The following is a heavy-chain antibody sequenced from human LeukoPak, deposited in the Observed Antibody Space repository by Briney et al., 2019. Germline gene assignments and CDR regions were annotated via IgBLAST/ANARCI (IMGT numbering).Heavy chain of an antibody. Sequence: GGSLRLSCAASGFIFNSYAMHWVRQAPGKGLEWVAVISYDGNTEYYADSVKGRFTISRDNSKNTLYLQMNSLRAEDTAVYYCANGDSSSSGWPDYWGQGTLVTVSS. V-gene: IGHV3-30-3*01. CDR3: ANGDSSSSGWPDY. CDR2: ISYDGNTE. CDR1: GFIFNSYA. D-gene: IGHD6-6*01. J-gene: IGHJ4*02.